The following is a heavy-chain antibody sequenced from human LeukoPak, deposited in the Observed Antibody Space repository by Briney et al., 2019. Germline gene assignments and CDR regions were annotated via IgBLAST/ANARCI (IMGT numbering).Heavy chain of an antibody. CDR1: GGSISSYY. CDR3: ARVGYYDSSGYPPYDY. Sequence: PSETLSLTCTVSGGSISSYYWSWIRQPPGKGLEWIGYIYYSGSTNYNPSLKSRVTISVDTSKNQFSLKLSSVTAADTAVYYCARVGYYDSSGYPPYDYWGQGTLVTVSS. CDR2: IYYSGST. V-gene: IGHV4-59*08. J-gene: IGHJ4*02. D-gene: IGHD3-22*01.